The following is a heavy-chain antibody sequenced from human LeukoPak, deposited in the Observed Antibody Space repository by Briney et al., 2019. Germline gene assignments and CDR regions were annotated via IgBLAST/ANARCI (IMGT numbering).Heavy chain of an antibody. CDR2: ISSSSSYI. J-gene: IGHJ4*02. V-gene: IGHV3-21*04. Sequence: GGSLRLSCAASGFTFSSYSMNWVRQAPGKGLEWVSSISSSSSYIYYADSVKGRFIISRDNSKTTLYLQMNSLRAEDTAVYYCAKAKRYTSSWDQFDYWGQGTLVTVSS. CDR3: AKAKRYTSSWDQFDY. CDR1: GFTFSSYS. D-gene: IGHD6-13*01.